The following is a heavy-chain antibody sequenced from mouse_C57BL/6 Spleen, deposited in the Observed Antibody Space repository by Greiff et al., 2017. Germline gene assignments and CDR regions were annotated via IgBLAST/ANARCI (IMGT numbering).Heavy chain of an antibody. V-gene: IGHV1-18*01. CDR3: ARPKLGRNYYAMDY. CDR2: INPNNGGT. J-gene: IGHJ4*01. D-gene: IGHD4-1*01. CDR1: GYTFTDYN. Sequence: VQLQQSGPELVKPGASVKIPCKASGYTFTDYNMAWVKQSHGKSLEWIGDINPNNGGTIYNQKFKGKATLTVDKSSSTAYMELRSLTSEDTAVYYCARPKLGRNYYAMDYWGQGTSVTVSS.